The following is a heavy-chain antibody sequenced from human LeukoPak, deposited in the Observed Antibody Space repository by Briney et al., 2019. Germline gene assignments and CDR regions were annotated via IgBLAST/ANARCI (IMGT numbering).Heavy chain of an antibody. Sequence: GGSLRLSCAASGFTFSSYWMSWVRQAPGKGPEWVSSISSSSSYIYYADSVKGRFTISRDNAKNSLYLQMNSLRAEDTAVYYCGKDPNGDYIGAFDMWGRGTMVTVSP. D-gene: IGHD4-17*01. V-gene: IGHV3-21*04. CDR1: GFTFSSYW. J-gene: IGHJ3*02. CDR2: ISSSSSYI. CDR3: GKDPNGDYIGAFDM.